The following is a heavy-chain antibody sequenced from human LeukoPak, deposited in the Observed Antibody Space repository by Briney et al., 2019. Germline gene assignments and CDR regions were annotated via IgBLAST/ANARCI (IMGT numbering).Heavy chain of an antibody. V-gene: IGHV4-34*01. CDR2: INHSGST. CDR3: ARDTGYFGSGGFDQ. J-gene: IGHJ4*02. Sequence: SETLSLTCAVYGGSFSGYYWRWIRQPPGKGLEWIGEINHSGSTNYNPSLKSRVTISVDTSKNQFSLKLSSVTAADTAVYYCARDTGYFGSGGFDQWGQGTLVTVSS. CDR1: GGSFSGYY. D-gene: IGHD3-10*01.